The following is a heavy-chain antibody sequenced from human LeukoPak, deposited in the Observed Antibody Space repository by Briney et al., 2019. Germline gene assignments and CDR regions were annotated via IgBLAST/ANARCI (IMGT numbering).Heavy chain of an antibody. CDR3: AREGGYGEIDY. D-gene: IGHD4-17*01. J-gene: IGHJ4*02. CDR2: IYYSGST. Sequence: SETLSLTCTVPGGSISSGGYYWSWIRQHPGKGLEWIGYIYYSGSTYYNPSLKSRVTISVDTSKNQFSLKLSSVTAADTAVYYCAREGGYGEIDYWGQGTLVTVSS. V-gene: IGHV4-31*03. CDR1: GGSISSGGYY.